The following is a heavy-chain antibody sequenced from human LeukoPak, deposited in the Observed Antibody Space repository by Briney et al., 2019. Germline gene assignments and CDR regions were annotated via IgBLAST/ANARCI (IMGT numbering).Heavy chain of an antibody. CDR1: GFTVSSNY. J-gene: IGHJ4*02. CDR3: AREGRYSSGWYNFDY. CDR2: IYSGGST. Sequence: GGSLRLSCAASGFTVSSNYMSWVRQAPGKGLEWVSVIYSGGSTYYADSVKGRFTISRDNSKNTLYLQMNSLRAEDTAVYYCAREGRYSSGWYNFDYWGQGTLVTVSS. V-gene: IGHV3-66*01. D-gene: IGHD6-19*01.